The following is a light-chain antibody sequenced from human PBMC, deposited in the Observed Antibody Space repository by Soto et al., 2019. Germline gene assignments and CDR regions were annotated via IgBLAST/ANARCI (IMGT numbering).Light chain of an antibody. CDR1: SSDVGRYNT. CDR3: CSYAGSSSLLYV. V-gene: IGLV2-23*02. J-gene: IGLJ1*01. Sequence: QSVLAQRAAGSGSPGQSITISCTGTSSDVGRYNTVSWFQQHPGKAPTLMIYEVSKRPSGVSNRFSGSKSGNTASLTISGLQADDEADYYCCSYAGSSSLLYVFGTGTKVTVL. CDR2: EVS.